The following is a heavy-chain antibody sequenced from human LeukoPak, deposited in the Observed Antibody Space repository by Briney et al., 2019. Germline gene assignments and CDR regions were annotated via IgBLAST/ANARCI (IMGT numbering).Heavy chain of an antibody. CDR3: ARVGCSGGSCYSAAFDI. CDR1: GYTFTSYY. V-gene: IGHV1-46*01. Sequence: EASVKVSCKASGYTFTSYYMHWVRQAPGQGLEWMGIINPSGGSTSYAQKFQGRVTMTRDTSTSTVYMELSSLRSEDTAVYYCARVGCSGGSCYSAAFDIWGQGTMVTVSS. CDR2: INPSGGST. J-gene: IGHJ3*02. D-gene: IGHD2-15*01.